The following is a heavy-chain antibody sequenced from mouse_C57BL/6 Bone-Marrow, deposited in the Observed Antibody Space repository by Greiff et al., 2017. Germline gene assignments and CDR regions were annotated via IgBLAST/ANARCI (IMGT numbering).Heavy chain of an antibody. J-gene: IGHJ4*01. D-gene: IGHD2-4*01. CDR2: IDPNSGGT. CDR1: GYTFTSYW. V-gene: IGHV1-72*01. CDR3: ARWGIYYDYDDAMDY. Sequence: QVQLQQPGAELVKPGASVKLSCKASGYTFTSYWMHWVKQRPGGGLEWIGRIDPNSGGTKYNEKFKSKATLTVDKPSSTAYMQLSSLTSEDSAVYYCARWGIYYDYDDAMDYWGQGTSVTVSS.